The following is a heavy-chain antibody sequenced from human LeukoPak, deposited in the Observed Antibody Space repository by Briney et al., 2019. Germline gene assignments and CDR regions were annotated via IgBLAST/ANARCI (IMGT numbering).Heavy chain of an antibody. CDR3: ARGGYYYDSSGYYWPYFDY. D-gene: IGHD3-22*01. CDR1: GFTVSSNY. J-gene: IGHJ4*02. Sequence: PGGSLRLSCAASGFTVSSNYMSWVRQAPGKGLEWVSVFYSGGSTYYADSVKGRFTISRDNSKNTLYLQMNSLRAEDTAVYYCARGGYYYDSSGYYWPYFDYWGQGTLVTVSS. CDR2: FYSGGST. V-gene: IGHV3-66*01.